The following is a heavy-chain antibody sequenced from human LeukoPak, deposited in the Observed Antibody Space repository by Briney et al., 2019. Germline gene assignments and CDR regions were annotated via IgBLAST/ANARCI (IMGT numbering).Heavy chain of an antibody. CDR3: ARDLGGYNWNYDY. J-gene: IGHJ4*02. Sequence: PGGSLRLSCAASGFTFSSYSMNWVRQAPGKGLEGVSSISSSSSYIYYADSVKGRFTISRDNAKNSLYLQMNSLRAEDTAVYYCARDLGGYNWNYDYWGQGTLVTVSS. V-gene: IGHV3-21*01. D-gene: IGHD1-7*01. CDR2: ISSSSSYI. CDR1: GFTFSSYS.